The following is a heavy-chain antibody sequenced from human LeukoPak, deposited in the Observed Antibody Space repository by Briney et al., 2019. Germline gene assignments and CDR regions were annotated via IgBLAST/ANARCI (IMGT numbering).Heavy chain of an antibody. CDR1: GGTFSSYV. D-gene: IGHD7-27*01. J-gene: IGHJ5*02. V-gene: IGHV1-69*06. CDR2: IIPIFGTA. Sequence: GASVNVSCKASGGTFSSYVISWVRQAPGQGLEWMGGIIPIFGTANYAQKFQGRVTITADKSTSTAYMELSSLRSEDTAVYYCARILGPDWFDPWGQGTLVTVSS. CDR3: ARILGPDWFDP.